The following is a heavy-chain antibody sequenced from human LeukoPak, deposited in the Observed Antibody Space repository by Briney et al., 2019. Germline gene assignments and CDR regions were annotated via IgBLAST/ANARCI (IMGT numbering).Heavy chain of an antibody. D-gene: IGHD3-9*01. J-gene: IGHJ4*02. V-gene: IGHV3-30*02. CDR1: TFTFSSYN. Sequence: PGGSLRLSCAASTFTFSSYNMNWVRQAPGNGLEWVACIRYDGSNKYYADSVKGRVTISRDNSKSRLYLQMNSLRAEDTAVCYCAKESGWFQDVLRYFDPLCWGQGTLVTVSS. CDR3: AKESGWFQDVLRYFDPLC. CDR2: IRYDGSNK.